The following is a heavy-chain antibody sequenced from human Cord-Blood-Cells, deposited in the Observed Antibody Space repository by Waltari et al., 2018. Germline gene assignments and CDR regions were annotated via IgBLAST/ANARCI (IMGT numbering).Heavy chain of an antibody. V-gene: IGHV1-24*01. CDR1: GYTLTELS. J-gene: IGHJ3*02. CDR3: ATDPWVSIVRATMAFDI. CDR2: FDPGHGET. Sequence: QVQLVQSGAEVKKPGASVKVSCKVSGYTLTELSMHWVRQAPGKGLEWMGVFDPGHGETVDAQKFQGRVTVAEDTSTDTADMELSSLRSEDTAMYYCATDPWVSIVRATMAFDIWGQGTMVTVSS. D-gene: IGHD1-26*01.